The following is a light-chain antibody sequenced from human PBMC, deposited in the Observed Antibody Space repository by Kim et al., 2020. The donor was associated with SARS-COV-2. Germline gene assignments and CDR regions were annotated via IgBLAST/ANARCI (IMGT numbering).Light chain of an antibody. CDR3: QVWDSSSDHRVV. J-gene: IGLJ2*01. Sequence: PGKTARVSCGGNSIGSKSVHWYQQKSGQAPLLVISYDSDRPSGIPERFSGSNSGNTATLTISRVEAGDEADYYRQVWDSSSDHRVVFGGGTQLTVL. V-gene: IGLV3-21*04. CDR2: YDS. CDR1: SIGSKS.